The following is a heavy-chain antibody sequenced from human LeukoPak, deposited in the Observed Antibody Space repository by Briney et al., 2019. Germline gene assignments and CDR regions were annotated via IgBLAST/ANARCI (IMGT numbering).Heavy chain of an antibody. CDR3: TRDSGRSSWYYDY. CDR1: GFTFGDYA. D-gene: IGHD6-13*01. J-gene: IGHJ4*02. Sequence: GGSLRLSCTASGFTFGDYAMSWFRQAPGKGLEWVGFIRSKAYGGTTEYAASVKGRFTISRDDSKSIAYLQMNSLKTEDTAVYYCTRDSGRSSWYYDYWGQGTLVTVSS. V-gene: IGHV3-49*03. CDR2: IRSKAYGGTT.